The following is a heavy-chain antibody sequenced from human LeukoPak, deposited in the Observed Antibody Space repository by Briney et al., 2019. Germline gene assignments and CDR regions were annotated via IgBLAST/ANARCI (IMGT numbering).Heavy chain of an antibody. CDR1: GFTFDDYA. CDR2: ISWNSGSI. D-gene: IGHD2-21*02. Sequence: PGGSLRLSCAASGFTFDDYAMHWVRQAPGKGLEWVSSISWNSGSIGYADSVKGRFTISRDNAKNSLYLQMNSLRAEDTAVYYCARDRFLTFGDSIPFDYWGQGTLVTVSS. J-gene: IGHJ4*02. CDR3: ARDRFLTFGDSIPFDY. V-gene: IGHV3-9*01.